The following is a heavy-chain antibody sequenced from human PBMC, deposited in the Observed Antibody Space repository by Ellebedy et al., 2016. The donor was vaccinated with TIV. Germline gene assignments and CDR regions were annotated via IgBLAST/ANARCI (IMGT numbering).Heavy chain of an antibody. CDR1: GYTFTDYY. D-gene: IGHD3-3*01. Sequence: ASVKVSXKSSGYTFTDYYIHWVRQAPGQGLQWMGWINPNSGGTWYAQKLQGRITMTRERSSRTSYMEMSRLTSDDTAVYYCARDSNTIGPNWHAPWGQGTLVTVSS. J-gene: IGHJ5*02. CDR2: INPNSGGT. V-gene: IGHV1-2*02. CDR3: ARDSNTIGPNWHAP.